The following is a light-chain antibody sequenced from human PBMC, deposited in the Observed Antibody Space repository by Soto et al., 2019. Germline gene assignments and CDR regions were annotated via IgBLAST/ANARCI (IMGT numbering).Light chain of an antibody. Sequence: SYELTQPPSVSVSPGQTANITCSGDKLGDKYASWYQQKPGQSPVLVIYQDNKRPSGIPERVSGSNSGNTATLTISGTQAMDEADYYCQAWDINTAQYVFGTGIKLTVL. CDR3: QAWDINTAQYV. CDR2: QDN. CDR1: KLGDKY. J-gene: IGLJ1*01. V-gene: IGLV3-1*01.